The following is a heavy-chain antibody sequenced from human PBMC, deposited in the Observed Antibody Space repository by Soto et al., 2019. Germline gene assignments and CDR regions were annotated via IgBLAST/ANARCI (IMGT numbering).Heavy chain of an antibody. CDR3: ARSYYDFWSGYLFDY. CDR1: GGSISSYY. Sequence: SETLSLTCTVSGGSISSYYWSWIRQPPGKGLEWIGYIYYSGGTNYNPSLKSRVTISVDTSKNQFSLKLSSVTAADTAVYYCARSYYDFWSGYLFDYWGQGTLVTVSS. CDR2: IYYSGGT. D-gene: IGHD3-3*01. V-gene: IGHV4-59*01. J-gene: IGHJ4*02.